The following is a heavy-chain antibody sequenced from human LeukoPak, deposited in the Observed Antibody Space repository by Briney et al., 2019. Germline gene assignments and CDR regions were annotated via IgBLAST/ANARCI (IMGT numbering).Heavy chain of an antibody. CDR3: AIRTGYYGNYYYYGMDV. Sequence: PSETLSLTCAVYGGSFSGYYWSWLRQPPGKGLEWIGEINHSGSTNYNPSLKSRVTISVDTSKNQFSLKLSSVTAADTAVYYCAIRTGYYGNYYYYGMDVWGKGTTVTVSS. D-gene: IGHD3/OR15-3a*01. CDR1: GGSFSGYY. J-gene: IGHJ6*04. CDR2: INHSGST. V-gene: IGHV4-34*01.